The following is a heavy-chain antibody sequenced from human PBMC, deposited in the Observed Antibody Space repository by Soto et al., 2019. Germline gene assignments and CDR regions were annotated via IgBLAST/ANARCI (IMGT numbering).Heavy chain of an antibody. J-gene: IGHJ4*02. Sequence: GGSLRLSCAASGFTFSSYGMHWVRQAPGKGLEWVAVIWYDGSNKYYADSVKGRFTISRDNSKNTLYLQMNSLRAEDTAVYYCARDLTIFGVAPPDYWGQGTLVTVSS. CDR3: ARDLTIFGVAPPDY. V-gene: IGHV3-33*01. CDR1: GFTFSSYG. D-gene: IGHD3-3*01. CDR2: IWYDGSNK.